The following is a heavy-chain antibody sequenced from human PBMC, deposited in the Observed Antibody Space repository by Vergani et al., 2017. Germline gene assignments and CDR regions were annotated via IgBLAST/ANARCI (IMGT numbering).Heavy chain of an antibody. CDR2: IYGSGNI. CDR1: GVSVSSTAFY. V-gene: IGHV4-61*02. J-gene: IGHJ5*02. D-gene: IGHD3/OR15-3a*01. Sequence: QVQLQESGPGLVKPSQTLSLTRSVSGVSVSSTAFYWNWIRQPAGKGLEWIGRIYGSGNINYNPSLGSRVTISRDTSKNQFSLKVHSVTAAGTAVYYCARGETRTDWLDPWGQGTQVIVSS. CDR3: ARGETRTDWLDP.